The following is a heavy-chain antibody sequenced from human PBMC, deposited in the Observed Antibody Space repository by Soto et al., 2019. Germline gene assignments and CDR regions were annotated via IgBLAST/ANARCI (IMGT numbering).Heavy chain of an antibody. D-gene: IGHD5-12*01. CDR1: GGTFSSYT. J-gene: IGHJ4*02. Sequence: QVQLVQSGAEVKKPGSSVKVSCKASGGTFSSYTISWVRQAPGQGLEWMGRIIPILGIANYAQKFQGRVTITADKSTSTAYMELSSLRSEDTAVYYCAREWLQLRPRLDYWGQGTLVTVSS. V-gene: IGHV1-69*08. CDR2: IIPILGIA. CDR3: AREWLQLRPRLDY.